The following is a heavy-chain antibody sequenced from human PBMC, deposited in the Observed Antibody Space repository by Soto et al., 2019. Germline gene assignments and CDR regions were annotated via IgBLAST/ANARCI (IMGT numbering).Heavy chain of an antibody. Sequence: SETLSLTCTVSGGSINSNNYYWAWIRQTPGKGLAWIGSIYYDGTTYYNTSLKSRVTISRDTSKNQFSLRLTSMTAADTAVYYCAKVVIAATRHTDFDSWGQGTLVTVSS. CDR2: IYYDGTT. CDR3: AKVVIAATRHTDFDS. V-gene: IGHV4-39*02. D-gene: IGHD2-15*01. CDR1: GGSINSNNYY. J-gene: IGHJ4*02.